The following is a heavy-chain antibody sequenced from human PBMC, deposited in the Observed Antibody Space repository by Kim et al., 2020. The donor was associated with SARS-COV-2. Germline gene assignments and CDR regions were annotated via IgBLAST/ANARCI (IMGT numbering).Heavy chain of an antibody. CDR1: GYTFTNKD. V-gene: IGHV1-8*01. Sequence: ASVKVSCKASGYTFTNKDINWVRQAPGQGLEWMGWMSPYSGHTGYAQKVEGRVTMTRNTSIATAYMELSSLRSDDTAVYYCARGSEGAFDIWCQGTVVTVSS. CDR3: ARGSEGAFDI. J-gene: IGHJ3*02. CDR2: MSPYSGHT.